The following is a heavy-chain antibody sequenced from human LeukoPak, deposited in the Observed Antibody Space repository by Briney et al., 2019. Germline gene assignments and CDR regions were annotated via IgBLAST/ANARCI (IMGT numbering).Heavy chain of an antibody. J-gene: IGHJ5*02. CDR2: IQYDGSNK. D-gene: IGHD3-16*01. Sequence: GGSLRLSCAGSGFTLRTYGMHWVRQAPGKGLEWVAYIQYDGSNKQYADSVKGRFSISRDNSENILYLQMNSLRAEDTAVYYCASLGGGTWGQGTLVTVSS. CDR3: ASLGGGT. V-gene: IGHV3-30*02. CDR1: GFTLRTYG.